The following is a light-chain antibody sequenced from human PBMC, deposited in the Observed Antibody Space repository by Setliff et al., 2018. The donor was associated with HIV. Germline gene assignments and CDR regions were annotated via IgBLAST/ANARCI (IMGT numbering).Light chain of an antibody. CDR3: QQYGNSRYT. Sequence: IVLTQSPGTLSLSPGERATLSCRASQSVSSTYLAWYQQKPGQAPRPLIYGASTRATGIPDRFSGSGSGTDFTLTISRLEPEDFAVYYCQQYGNSRYTFGQGTKVDIK. J-gene: IGKJ2*01. V-gene: IGKV3-20*01. CDR2: GAS. CDR1: QSVSSTY.